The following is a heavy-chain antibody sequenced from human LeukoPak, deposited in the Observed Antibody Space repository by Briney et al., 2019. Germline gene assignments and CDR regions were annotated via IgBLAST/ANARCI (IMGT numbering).Heavy chain of an antibody. CDR1: GFTFSSYS. J-gene: IGHJ4*02. CDR3: ARDSGDFWSGYLDN. V-gene: IGHV3-48*04. CDR2: ISSSSSTI. Sequence: GGSLRLSCAASGFTFSSYSMNWVRQAPGKGLEWVSYISSSSSTIYYADSVKGRFTISRDNAKNSLYLQMNSLRAEDTAVYYCARDSGDFWSGYLDNWGQGTLVTVSS. D-gene: IGHD3-3*01.